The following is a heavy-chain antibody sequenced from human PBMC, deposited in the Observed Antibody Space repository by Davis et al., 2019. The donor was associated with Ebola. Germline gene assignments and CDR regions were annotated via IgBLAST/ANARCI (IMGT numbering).Heavy chain of an antibody. CDR2: IDSSSSII. Sequence: PGGSLRLSCAASGFTFSTYSMNWVRQAPGKGLEWVSYIDSSSSIIYYADSVKGRFTISRDNSKNTLYLQMNSLRAEDTAVYYCTRGWGDSWGQGTLVTVSS. CDR1: GFTFSTYS. J-gene: IGHJ4*02. D-gene: IGHD3-16*01. V-gene: IGHV3-48*01. CDR3: TRGWGDS.